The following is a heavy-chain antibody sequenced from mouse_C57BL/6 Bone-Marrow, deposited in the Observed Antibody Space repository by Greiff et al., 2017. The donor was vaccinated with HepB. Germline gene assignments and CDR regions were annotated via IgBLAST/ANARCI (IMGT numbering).Heavy chain of an antibody. CDR1: GFSLTSYG. V-gene: IGHV2-2*01. D-gene: IGHD1-1*01. Sequence: VKLQESGPGLVQPSQSLSITCTVSGFSLTSYGVHWVRQSPGKGLEWLGVIWSGGSTDYNAAFISRLSISKDNSKSQVFFKMNSLQADDTAIYYCARRGYYGSSWNWYFDVWGTGTTVTVSS. CDR3: ARRGYYGSSWNWYFDV. J-gene: IGHJ1*03. CDR2: IWSGGST.